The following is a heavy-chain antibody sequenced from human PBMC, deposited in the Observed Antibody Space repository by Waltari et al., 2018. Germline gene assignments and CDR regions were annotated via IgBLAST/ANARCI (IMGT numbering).Heavy chain of an antibody. CDR1: GLTISDYA. V-gene: IGHV3-73*01. CDR2: IRSRFKGDAT. Sequence: EVQLVESGGAWVQPGGSLKLSCAASGLTISDYAIHWVRQASGKGPEWVGRIRSRFKGDATAYGESVQGRFTISRDDSKNTVYLEMNSLKTDDTAVYYCIRPFEMGIDWGQGTLVTVSS. CDR3: IRPFEMGID. D-gene: IGHD7-27*01. J-gene: IGHJ4*02.